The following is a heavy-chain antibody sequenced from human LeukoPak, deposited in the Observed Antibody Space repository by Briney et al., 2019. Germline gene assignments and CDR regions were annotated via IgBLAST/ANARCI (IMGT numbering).Heavy chain of an antibody. CDR3: AKVILSGSYGLYDY. D-gene: IGHD1-26*01. J-gene: IGHJ4*02. CDR1: GFTFDDYA. Sequence: GGSLRLSCAASGFTFDDYAMHWVRQAPGKGLEWVSGISWNSGSIGYADSVKGRFTISRDNAKNSLYLQMNSLRAEDTALYYCAKVILSGSYGLYDYWGQGTLVTVSS. V-gene: IGHV3-9*01. CDR2: ISWNSGSI.